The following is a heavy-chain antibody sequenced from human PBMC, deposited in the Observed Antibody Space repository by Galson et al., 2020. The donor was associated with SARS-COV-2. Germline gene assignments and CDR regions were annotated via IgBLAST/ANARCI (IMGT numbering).Heavy chain of an antibody. CDR3: ATEGRDASGGPLDD. J-gene: IGHJ4*02. D-gene: IGHD6-19*01. CDR1: GLPLRNAY. V-gene: IGHV3-15*01. CDR2: VQTKTDGATT. Sequence: SCTASGLPLRNAYMASVRQVPGKGLEWVGRVQTKTDGATTDYAAPAKGRFTISRDDSKDTLYLQMNRLKTEDTGVYYCATEGRDASGGPLDDWGQGTLVTVSS.